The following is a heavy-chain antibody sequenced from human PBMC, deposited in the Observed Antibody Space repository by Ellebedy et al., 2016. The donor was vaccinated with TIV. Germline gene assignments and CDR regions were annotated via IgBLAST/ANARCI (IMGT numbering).Heavy chain of an antibody. CDR3: ARGSRSLWFGELLPHYDY. V-gene: IGHV4-59*01. Sequence: PSETLSLTCTVSSDSINDYFWSWIRQPPGRGLEWIGHVYHTGSASYNPSPKSRVTIYVDTSEHQLSLEVNSVTAADTAVYYWARGSRSLWFGELLPHYDYWGQGTLVTVSS. CDR2: VYHTGSA. CDR1: SDSINDYF. D-gene: IGHD3-10*01. J-gene: IGHJ4*02.